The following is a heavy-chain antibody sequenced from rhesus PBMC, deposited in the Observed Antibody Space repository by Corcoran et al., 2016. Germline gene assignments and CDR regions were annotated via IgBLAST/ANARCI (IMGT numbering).Heavy chain of an antibody. CDR3: AGDALDS. J-gene: IGHJ6*01. Sequence: QVQLQESGPGLVEPSETLSLPCAVSGFSLRSNYYLNWIRQPPGKGLEGIGSIYGSGGSNYRNPSLKSRVTLSVDTSKNQFSLKLNSVTAADTAVYYCAGDALDSWGQGVVVIVSS. V-gene: IGHV4S14*01. CDR2: IYGSGGSN. CDR1: GFSLRSNYY.